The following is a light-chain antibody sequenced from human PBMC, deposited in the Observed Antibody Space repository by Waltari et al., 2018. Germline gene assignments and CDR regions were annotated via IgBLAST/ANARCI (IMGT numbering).Light chain of an antibody. J-gene: IGLJ2*01. CDR1: IWGDKY. V-gene: IGLV3-1*01. Sequence: SSELTQPPSVSVSPGPTASITCSGDIWGDKYACWYQRKACQSPVLVIYQDTKRPSGIPGRVAGSNAWNTGTRTTSGTETRDEADYYCHAWDTSGVVVGGGTKLTVL. CDR3: HAWDTSGVV. CDR2: QDT.